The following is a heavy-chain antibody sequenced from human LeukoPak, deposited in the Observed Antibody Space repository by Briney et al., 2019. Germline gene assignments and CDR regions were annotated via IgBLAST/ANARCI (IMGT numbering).Heavy chain of an antibody. CDR2: ISPYNGNT. D-gene: IGHD6-13*01. CDR3: ARDRASGIVDY. J-gene: IGHJ4*02. Sequence: ASVKVSCKASGYTFTSYVINWVRQAPGQGLEWMGWISPYNGNTNDAQKLQGTVTMTTDTSTSTAYMELRSLRSDDTAVYYCARDRASGIVDYWGQGTLVTVSS. V-gene: IGHV1-18*01. CDR1: GYTFTSYV.